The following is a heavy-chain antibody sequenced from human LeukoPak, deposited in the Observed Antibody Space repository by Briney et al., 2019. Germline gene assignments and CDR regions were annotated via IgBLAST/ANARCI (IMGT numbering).Heavy chain of an antibody. CDR1: GFTFNDHA. V-gene: IGHV3-23*01. J-gene: IGHJ4*02. D-gene: IGHD1-26*01. CDR2: FRGSGGGT. CDR3: AKYSGSYLHYFDY. Sequence: PGGPLVLSCAASGFTFNDHAMSWVRQAPGKGREWVSSFRGSGGGTYYVYSVKGRFSISRDSSKNTLYLEMNSLRAEDTAVYYCAKYSGSYLHYFDYWGQGTLVTVSS.